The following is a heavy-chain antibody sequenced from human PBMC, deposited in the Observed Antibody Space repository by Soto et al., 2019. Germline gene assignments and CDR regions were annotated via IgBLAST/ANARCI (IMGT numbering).Heavy chain of an antibody. J-gene: IGHJ4*02. D-gene: IGHD3-3*01. Sequence: PSETLSLTCAVYGGSFSGYYWSWIRQPPGKGLEWIGEINHSGSTNYNPSLKSRVTISVDTSKNQFSLKLSSVTAADTAVYYCAKPFSPGLRFLEWFVTPFDYWGQGTLVTVSS. CDR1: GGSFSGYY. V-gene: IGHV4-34*01. CDR2: INHSGST. CDR3: AKPFSPGLRFLEWFVTPFDY.